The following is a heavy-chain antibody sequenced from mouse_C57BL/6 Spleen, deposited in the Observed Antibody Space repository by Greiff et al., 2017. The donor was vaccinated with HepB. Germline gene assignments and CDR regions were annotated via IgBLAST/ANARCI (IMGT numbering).Heavy chain of an antibody. J-gene: IGHJ3*01. V-gene: IGHV1-7*01. CDR2: INPSSGYT. CDR1: GYTFTSYW. Sequence: QVHVKQSGAELAKPGASVKLSCKASGYTFTSYWMHWVKQRPGQGLEWIGYINPSSGYTKYNQKFKDKATLTADKSSSTAYMQLSSLTYEDSAVYYCARSLPSEYTWFAYWGQETLVTVSA. D-gene: IGHD5-1*01. CDR3: ARSLPSEYTWFAY.